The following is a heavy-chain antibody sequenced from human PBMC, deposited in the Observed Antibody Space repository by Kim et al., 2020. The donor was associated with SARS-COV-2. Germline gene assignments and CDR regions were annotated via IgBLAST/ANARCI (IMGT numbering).Heavy chain of an antibody. J-gene: IGHJ5*02. D-gene: IGHD2-2*01. CDR3: ARIYCSSTSCRVRRQLWFDP. Sequence: SETLSLTCAVYGGSFSGYYWSWIRQPPGKGLEWIGEINHSGSTNYNPSLKSRVTISVDTSKNQFSLKLSSVTAADTAVYYCARIYCSSTSCRVRRQLWFDPWGQGTLVTVSS. CDR2: INHSGST. V-gene: IGHV4-34*01. CDR1: GGSFSGYY.